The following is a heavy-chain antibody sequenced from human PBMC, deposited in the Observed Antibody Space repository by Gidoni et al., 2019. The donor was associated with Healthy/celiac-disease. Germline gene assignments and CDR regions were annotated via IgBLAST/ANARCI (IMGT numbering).Heavy chain of an antibody. D-gene: IGHD2-2*01. Sequence: EVQLVESGGGLVQPGGSLRLSCAASGFTFSSYSMNWVRQAPGKGLEWVSYISSSSSTIYYADSVKGRFTISRDNAKNSLYLQMNSLRDEDTAVYYCARALEYQLPSGFDPWGQGTLVTVSS. J-gene: IGHJ5*02. CDR1: GFTFSSYS. CDR3: ARALEYQLPSGFDP. V-gene: IGHV3-48*02. CDR2: ISSSSSTI.